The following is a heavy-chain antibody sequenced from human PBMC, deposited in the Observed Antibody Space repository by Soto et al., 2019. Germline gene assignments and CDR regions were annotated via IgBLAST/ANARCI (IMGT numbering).Heavy chain of an antibody. CDR2: ISSSSSYT. D-gene: IGHD1-26*01. J-gene: IGHJ6*02. CDR1: GFTFSDYY. V-gene: IGHV3-11*06. Sequence: PGGSLRLSCAASGFTFSDYYMSWIRQAPGKGLEWVSYISSSSSYTNYADSVKGRFTISRDNAKNSLYLQMNSLRAEDTAVYYFASWEVGSRYYYYYGMDVWGQGTTVTVSS. CDR3: ASWEVGSRYYYYYGMDV.